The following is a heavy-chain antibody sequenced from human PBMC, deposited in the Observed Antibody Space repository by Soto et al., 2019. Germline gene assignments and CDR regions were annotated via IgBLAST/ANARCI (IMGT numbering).Heavy chain of an antibody. Sequence: GGNLRISCAGSGFSLCDHYIYWVRQALRKGLEWVGRSRDKAQGYSTTYAASLKGRFTTSRDESKNPVYLQMNSLKTEDTAIYYCVRTTYFSDGSVYTRFFDHWGQGT. CDR3: VRTTYFSDGSVYTRFFDH. V-gene: IGHV3-72*01. D-gene: IGHD3-22*01. CDR2: SRDKAQGYST. CDR1: GFSLCDHY. J-gene: IGHJ4*02.